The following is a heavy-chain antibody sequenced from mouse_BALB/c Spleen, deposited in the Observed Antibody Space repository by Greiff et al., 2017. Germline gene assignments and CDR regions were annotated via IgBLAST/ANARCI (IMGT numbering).Heavy chain of an antibody. CDR1: GFSLTSYD. Sequence: QVQLKQSGPGLVAPSQSLSITCTVSGFSLTSYDISWIRQPPGKGLEWLGVIWTGGGTNYNSAFMSRLSISKDNSKSQVFLKMNSLQTDDTAIYYCVRGPIHYYGYNDYYAMDYWGQGTSVTVSS. V-gene: IGHV2-9-2*01. D-gene: IGHD1-2*01. J-gene: IGHJ4*01. CDR2: IWTGGGT. CDR3: VRGPIHYYGYNDYYAMDY.